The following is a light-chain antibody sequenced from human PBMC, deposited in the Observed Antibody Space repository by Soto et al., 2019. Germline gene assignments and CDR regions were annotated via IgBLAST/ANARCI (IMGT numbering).Light chain of an antibody. CDR1: QGIRND. CDR3: LQDYNSPYT. J-gene: IGKJ2*01. CDR2: GAS. Sequence: AIQMTQSPSSLSASVGDRVTITCRASQGIRNDLGWYQQKPGKAPKLLIYGASSLQSGVPSRFSGSGSGTDLTLTISSLQPEDFATYYCLQDYNSPYTFGQGTKLEIQ. V-gene: IGKV1-6*01.